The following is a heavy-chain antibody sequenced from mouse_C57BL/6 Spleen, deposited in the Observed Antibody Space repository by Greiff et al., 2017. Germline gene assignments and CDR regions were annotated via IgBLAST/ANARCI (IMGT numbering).Heavy chain of an antibody. CDR2: ISYDGSN. J-gene: IGHJ4*01. D-gene: IGHD2-4*01. CDR1: GYSITSGYY. CDR3: ARDGDYDASYAMDY. Sequence: VQLKESGPGLVKPSQSLSLTCSVTGYSITSGYYWNWIRQFPGNKLEWMGYISYDGSNNYNPSLKNRISITRDTSKNQFFLKLNSVTTEDTATYYCARDGDYDASYAMDYWGQGTSVTVSS. V-gene: IGHV3-6*01.